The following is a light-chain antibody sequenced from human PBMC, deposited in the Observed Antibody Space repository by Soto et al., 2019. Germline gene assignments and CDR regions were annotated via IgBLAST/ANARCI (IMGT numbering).Light chain of an antibody. CDR2: AAS. J-gene: IGKJ5*01. Sequence: DIQMTQSPSSLSASVGDIVNITFRASQSISAYLNWYQQKEGRAPNLLIYAASSLETGIPDRFSGSGSGTDFTLTISRLEPEDFAVYYCQHFGGSLPVTFGQGTRLEIK. CDR1: QSISAY. V-gene: IGKV1-39*01. CDR3: QHFGGSLPVT.